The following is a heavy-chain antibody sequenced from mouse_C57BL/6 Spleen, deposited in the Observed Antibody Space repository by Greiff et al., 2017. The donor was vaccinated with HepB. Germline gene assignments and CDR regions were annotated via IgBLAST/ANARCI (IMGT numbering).Heavy chain of an antibody. J-gene: IGHJ4*01. CDR1: GYTFTGYW. V-gene: IGHV1-9*01. D-gene: IGHD1-1*01. Sequence: VKLMESGAELMKPGASVKLSCKATGYTFTGYWIEWVKQRPGHGLEWIGEILPGSGSTNYNEKFKGKATFTAGTSSNTAYMQLSSLTTEDSAIYYCARPNYYGSSPYYAMDYWGQGTSVTVSS. CDR2: ILPGSGST. CDR3: ARPNYYGSSPYYAMDY.